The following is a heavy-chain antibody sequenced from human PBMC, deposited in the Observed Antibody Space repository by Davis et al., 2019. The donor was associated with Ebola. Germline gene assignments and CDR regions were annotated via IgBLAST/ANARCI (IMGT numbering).Heavy chain of an antibody. CDR3: ARLYSGFVYYGMDV. J-gene: IGHJ6*04. CDR2: TYYSGST. V-gene: IGHV4-59*01. D-gene: IGHD5-12*01. Sequence: SETLSLTCTVSGGSISSYYWSWIRQPPGKGLEWIGYTYYSGSTNYNPSLKSRVTISVDTSKNQFSLKLSSVTAADTAVYYCARLYSGFVYYGMDVWGKGTTVTVSS. CDR1: GGSISSYY.